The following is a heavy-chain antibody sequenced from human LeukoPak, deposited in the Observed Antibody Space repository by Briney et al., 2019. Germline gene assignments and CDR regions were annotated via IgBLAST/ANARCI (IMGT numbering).Heavy chain of an antibody. CDR3: ARVGCSSTSCYVESEVHDAFDI. J-gene: IGHJ3*02. Sequence: GGSLRLSCAASGFTFTSYDMNWVRQAPGKGLEWVSYITSSGNTIYYADSVKGRLTISRDNAKNSLYLQMNSLRAEDTAVYYCARVGCSSTSCYVESEVHDAFDIWGQGTMVTVSS. D-gene: IGHD2-2*01. CDR2: ITSSGNTI. CDR1: GFTFTSYD. V-gene: IGHV3-48*03.